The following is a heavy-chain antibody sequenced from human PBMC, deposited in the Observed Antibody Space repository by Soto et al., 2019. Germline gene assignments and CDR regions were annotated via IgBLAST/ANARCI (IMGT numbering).Heavy chain of an antibody. CDR3: AREYTETGDGPTPFYCEY. Sequence: PSETLSLTCRASGDSISSYYWSLIRQSAGKGLEWIGRTYITGDTNYDPSLKSRVTMSVDTSRHQLSLHLSSVTAADTAVYYCAREYTETGDGPTPFYCEYWGKGTPVTASS. CDR1: GDSISSYY. CDR2: TYITGDT. D-gene: IGHD7-27*01. V-gene: IGHV4-4*07. J-gene: IGHJ4*02.